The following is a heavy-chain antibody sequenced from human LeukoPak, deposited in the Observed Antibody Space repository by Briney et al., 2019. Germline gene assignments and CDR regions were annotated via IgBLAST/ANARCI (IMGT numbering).Heavy chain of an antibody. Sequence: PGGSLRLSCAASGFTFSDYYMSWIRQAPGKGLEWVSYISSSSSYTNYADSVKGRFTISRGNAKNSLYLQMNSLRAEDTAVYYCARDMIAAAATGYFDYWGQGTLVTVSS. D-gene: IGHD6-13*01. V-gene: IGHV3-11*06. CDR3: ARDMIAAAATGYFDY. CDR2: ISSSSSYT. CDR1: GFTFSDYY. J-gene: IGHJ4*02.